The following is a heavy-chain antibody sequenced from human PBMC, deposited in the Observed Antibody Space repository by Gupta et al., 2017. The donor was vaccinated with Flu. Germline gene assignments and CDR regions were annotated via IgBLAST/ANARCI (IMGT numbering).Heavy chain of an antibody. D-gene: IGHD2-21*01. CDR3: AKGVYNGHIVVAIPVVPING. CDR1: GFTFSSYV. CDR2: ISDNGGST. V-gene: IGHV3-23*01. Sequence: EVQLLESGGSLVQPGGSLRLSCSASGFTFSSYVMNWVRQAPGKGLEWVSSISDNGGSTYHADSVKGRFTISRDNAKNTLFLQMNSLRAEDTAVYYCAKGVYNGHIVVAIPVVPINGWGQGTMVTVSS. J-gene: IGHJ4*02.